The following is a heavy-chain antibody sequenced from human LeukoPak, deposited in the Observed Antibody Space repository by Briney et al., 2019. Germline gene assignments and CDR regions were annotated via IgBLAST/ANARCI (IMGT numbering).Heavy chain of an antibody. CDR3: AELGITMIGGV. CDR2: ISSSGSTI. V-gene: IGHV3-48*04. CDR1: GFTFSTYW. J-gene: IGHJ6*04. Sequence: GGSLRLSCAASGFTFSTYWMNWVRQAPGKGLEWVSYISSSGSTIYYADSVKGRFTISRDNAKNSLYLQMNSLRAEDTAVYYCAELGITMIGGVWGKGTTVTISS. D-gene: IGHD3-10*02.